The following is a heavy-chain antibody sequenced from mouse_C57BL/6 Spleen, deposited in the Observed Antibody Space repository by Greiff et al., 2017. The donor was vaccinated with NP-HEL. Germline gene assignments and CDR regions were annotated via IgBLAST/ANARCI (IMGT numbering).Heavy chain of an antibody. J-gene: IGHJ2*01. CDR2: INPNNGGT. V-gene: IGHV1-26*01. D-gene: IGHD2-1*01. Sequence: VQLKQSGPELVKPGASVKISCKASGYTFTDYYMNWVKQSHGKSLEWIGDINPNNGGTSYNQKFKGKATLTVDKSSSTAYMELRSLTSEDSAVYYCARGGNYPLYFDYWGQGTTLTVSS. CDR1: GYTFTDYY. CDR3: ARGGNYPLYFDY.